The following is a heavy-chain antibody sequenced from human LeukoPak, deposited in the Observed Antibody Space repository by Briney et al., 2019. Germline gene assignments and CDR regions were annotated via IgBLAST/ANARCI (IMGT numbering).Heavy chain of an antibody. CDR2: INHSGST. CDR3: AREDSSSSYYFDY. J-gene: IGHJ4*02. V-gene: IGHV4-34*01. D-gene: IGHD6-13*01. CDR1: GGSFIGFH. Sequence: SSETLSLTCAVYGGSFIGFHWNWIRQPPGKGLEWIGDINHSGSTNYNPSLTSRVTISVDPSKNQFSLKLSSVTAADTAVYYCAREDSSSSYYFDYWGQGTLVTVSS.